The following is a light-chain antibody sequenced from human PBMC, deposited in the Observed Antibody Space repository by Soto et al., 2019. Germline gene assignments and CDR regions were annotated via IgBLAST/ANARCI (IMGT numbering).Light chain of an antibody. J-gene: IGKJ5*01. CDR3: QQRQYWPPIT. Sequence: VFTQSPATLSLSPGERATLSCRASQSVSSYLAWYQQKPGQAPRLLIYDTSNRATGVPARFSGSGSGTDFTLTISSLEPEDCAIYYCQQRQYWPPITFGQGTRLEI. CDR2: DTS. V-gene: IGKV3-11*01. CDR1: QSVSSY.